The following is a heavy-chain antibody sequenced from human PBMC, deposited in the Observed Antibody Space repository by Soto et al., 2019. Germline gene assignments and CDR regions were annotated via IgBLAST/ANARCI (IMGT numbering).Heavy chain of an antibody. D-gene: IGHD3-10*01. J-gene: IGHJ4*02. CDR1: GFTFSSYG. V-gene: IGHV3-33*01. CDR2: IWYVGTNK. Sequence: QVQLVESGGGVVQPGRSLRLSCAASGFTFSSYGMHWVRQAPGKGLEWVAVIWYVGTNKYYADSVKGRFTISRDNSKNTLYLQMNSLRAEDTAVYYCARDHYGSGSQIDYWGQGTLVTVSS. CDR3: ARDHYGSGSQIDY.